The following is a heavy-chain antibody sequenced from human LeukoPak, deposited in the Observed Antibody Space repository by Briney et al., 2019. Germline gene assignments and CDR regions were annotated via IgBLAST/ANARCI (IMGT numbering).Heavy chain of an antibody. CDR1: GFTFSHYS. Sequence: PGGSLRLSCAASGFTFSHYSMNWVRQAPGKGLEWISYIGISSGNTKYADSVKGRFTISGDKAKNSVYLQVNSLRVEDTAVYYCARDTKYAFDNWGQGTLVTVSS. V-gene: IGHV3-48*01. J-gene: IGHJ4*02. D-gene: IGHD2-2*01. CDR3: ARDTKYAFDN. CDR2: IGISSGNT.